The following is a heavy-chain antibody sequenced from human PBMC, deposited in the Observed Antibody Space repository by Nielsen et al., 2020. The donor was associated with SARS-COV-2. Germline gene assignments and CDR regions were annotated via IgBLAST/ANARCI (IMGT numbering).Heavy chain of an antibody. D-gene: IGHD6-6*01. J-gene: IGHJ4*02. CDR2: ISWNSGSI. V-gene: IGHV3-9*01. Sequence: SLKISCAGSGFTFDDYAMHWVRQAPGKGLEWVSGISWNSGSIGYADSVKGRFTISRDNAKNSLYLQMNSLRAEDTALYYCAKVAGEYSSSSYWGQGTLVTVSS. CDR1: GFTFDDYA. CDR3: AKVAGEYSSSSY.